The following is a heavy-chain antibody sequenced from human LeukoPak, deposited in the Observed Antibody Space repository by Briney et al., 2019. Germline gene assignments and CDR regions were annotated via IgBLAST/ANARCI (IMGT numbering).Heavy chain of an antibody. J-gene: IGHJ3*02. Sequence: GGSLRLSCAASGLTVSSSYMSWVRQAPGKGLEWVSIIYNDGSTYYADSMKGRFTISRDNSKNTLYLQVNSLRAEDTAMYYCARHILFAFDIWGQGTMVTVSS. CDR1: GLTVSSSY. CDR3: ARHILFAFDI. CDR2: IYNDGST. V-gene: IGHV3-53*01.